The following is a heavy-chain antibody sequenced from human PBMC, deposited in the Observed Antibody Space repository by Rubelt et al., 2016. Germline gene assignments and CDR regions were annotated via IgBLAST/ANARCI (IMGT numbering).Heavy chain of an antibody. CDR2: ISGSGGST. D-gene: IGHD3-10*01. J-gene: IGHJ3*02. V-gene: IGHV3-23*01. CDR3: ARAHFGTRNAFDI. Sequence: LEEGGGLVQPGGSLRLSCAASGFTFSSYAMSWVRQAPGKGLEWVSAISGSGGSTYSADSVKGRFTISRDNSKNTVYLQMNSLRAEDTAVYYCARAHFGTRNAFDIWGQGTMVTVSS. CDR1: GFTFSSYA.